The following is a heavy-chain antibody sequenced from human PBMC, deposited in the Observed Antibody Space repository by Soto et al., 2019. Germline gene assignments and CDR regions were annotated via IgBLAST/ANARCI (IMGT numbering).Heavy chain of an antibody. J-gene: IGHJ4*02. CDR1: GGSMSSSNW. D-gene: IGHD4-17*01. CDR2: THHSGRT. CDR3: ASSEATVLDY. V-gene: IGHV4-4*02. Sequence: QVQLQESGPGLVKPSGTLSLTCTVSGGSMSSSNWWNWVRQPPGKGLEWIGETHHSGRTNYNPSRKSRVPISVDKSKIHSSLKLRSVTAADTAVYYCASSEATVLDYWGQGTLVTVSS.